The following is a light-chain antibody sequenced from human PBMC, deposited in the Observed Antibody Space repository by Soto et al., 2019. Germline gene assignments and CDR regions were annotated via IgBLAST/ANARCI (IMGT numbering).Light chain of an antibody. CDR1: SSNIGAGYD. Sequence: QSLLTQQPSVCWAPGHRVAISCTGSSSNIGAGYDVHWYQHLPGTAPKLLIYANNNRPSGVPDRFSGSKSGNTAFLTVSGLQAEDEADYYCLSYADNDYVFGTGTKVTVL. CDR2: ANN. CDR3: LSYADNDYV. J-gene: IGLJ1*01. V-gene: IGLV1-40*01.